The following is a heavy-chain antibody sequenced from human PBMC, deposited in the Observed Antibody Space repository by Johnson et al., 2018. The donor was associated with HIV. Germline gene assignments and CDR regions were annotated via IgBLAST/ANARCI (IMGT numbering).Heavy chain of an antibody. CDR3: GRVRRSGWYDNVAFDI. J-gene: IGHJ3*02. D-gene: IGHD6-19*01. Sequence: VQLVESGGGLVQPGGSLRLSCAASGLTVSGNYMTWVRQAPGKGLEWVSVIFSGGSTYYADSVKGRFIISRDNSKNTLYLQMNSLRAEDTAVYYCGRVRRSGWYDNVAFDIWGQGTMVTVSS. V-gene: IGHV3-66*01. CDR1: GLTVSGNY. CDR2: IFSGGST.